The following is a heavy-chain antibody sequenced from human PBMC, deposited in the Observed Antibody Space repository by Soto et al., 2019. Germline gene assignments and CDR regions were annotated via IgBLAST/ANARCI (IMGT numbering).Heavy chain of an antibody. J-gene: IGHJ6*02. D-gene: IGHD6-19*01. Sequence: GASVKVSCKASGGTFSSYTISWVRQAPGQGLEWMGRIIPILGIANYAQKFQGRVTITADKSTSTAYMELSSLRSEDTAVYYCARWYSSGWLDYYYGMDVWGQGTTVTVSS. CDR1: GGTFSSYT. CDR2: IIPILGIA. CDR3: ARWYSSGWLDYYYGMDV. V-gene: IGHV1-69*02.